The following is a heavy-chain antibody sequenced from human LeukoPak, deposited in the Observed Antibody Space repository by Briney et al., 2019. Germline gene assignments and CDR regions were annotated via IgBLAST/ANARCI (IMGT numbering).Heavy chain of an antibody. CDR3: ARDPYSSSWSGGYSYGWWFDP. J-gene: IGHJ5*02. V-gene: IGHV3-7*01. CDR2: IKQDGSEK. Sequence: GGSLRLSCAASGFTFSSYWMSWVRQAPGKGLEWVANIKQDGSEKYYVDSVKGRFTISRDNAKNSLYLQMNSLRAEDTAVYYCARDPYSSSWSGGYSYGWWFDPWGQGTLVTVSS. D-gene: IGHD5-18*01. CDR1: GFTFSSYW.